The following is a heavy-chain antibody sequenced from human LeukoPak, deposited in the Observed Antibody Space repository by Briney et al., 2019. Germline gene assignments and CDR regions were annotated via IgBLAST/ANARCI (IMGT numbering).Heavy chain of an antibody. V-gene: IGHV3-30*18. D-gene: IGHD1-26*01. Sequence: PGGSLRLSCAASGFTFSSYGMHWVRQAPGKGLEWVAVISYDGSNTYYADSVKGRFTISRDNSKDTLYLQMNSLRADDTAVYYCAKGVGSTGSYFDYWGQGTLVTVSS. CDR1: GFTFSSYG. CDR3: AKGVGSTGSYFDY. CDR2: ISYDGSNT. J-gene: IGHJ4*02.